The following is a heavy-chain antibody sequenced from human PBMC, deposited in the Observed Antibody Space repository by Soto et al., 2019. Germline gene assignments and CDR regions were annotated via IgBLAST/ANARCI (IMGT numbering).Heavy chain of an antibody. D-gene: IGHD2-8*01. Sequence: EVQVVESGGGLVHPGGSLRLSCAVSGFTFSSYWMSWVRQAPGKGLEWVANIKEDGSEKNYLDSVKGRITISRDNAKNSLYLQMNSLRAEDTAVYYCARVTKQLIRYVYYYAMDVWGQGTTVTVSS. J-gene: IGHJ6*02. V-gene: IGHV3-7*04. CDR3: ARVTKQLIRYVYYYAMDV. CDR1: GFTFSSYW. CDR2: IKEDGSEK.